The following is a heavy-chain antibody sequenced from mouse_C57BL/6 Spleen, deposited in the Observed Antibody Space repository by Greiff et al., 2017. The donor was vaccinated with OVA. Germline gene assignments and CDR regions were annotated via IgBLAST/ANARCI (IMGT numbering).Heavy chain of an antibody. CDR3: ARYYGSSYNYFDY. CDR2: IYPGGGYT. CDR1: GYTFTNYW. D-gene: IGHD1-1*01. Sequence: VKLMESGAELVRPGTSVKMSCKASGYTFTNYWIGWAKQRPGHGLEWIGDIYPGGGYTNYNEKFKGKATLTADKSSSTAYMQFSSLTSEDSAIYYCARYYGSSYNYFDYWGQGTTLTVSS. V-gene: IGHV1-63*01. J-gene: IGHJ2*01.